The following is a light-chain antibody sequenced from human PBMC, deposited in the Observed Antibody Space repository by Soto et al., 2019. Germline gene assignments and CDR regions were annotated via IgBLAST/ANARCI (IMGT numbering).Light chain of an antibody. V-gene: IGKV1-39*01. J-gene: IGKJ1*01. Sequence: DIQVTQSPSSLSASVGDRVTITCRASQSISSYLNWYQQKPGKAPKLLIYGASILQSGVPSRFSGSGSGTDFTLTISSLQPEDFATYYCQQSNSYPWTFGQGTKVDIK. CDR1: QSISSY. CDR3: QQSNSYPWT. CDR2: GAS.